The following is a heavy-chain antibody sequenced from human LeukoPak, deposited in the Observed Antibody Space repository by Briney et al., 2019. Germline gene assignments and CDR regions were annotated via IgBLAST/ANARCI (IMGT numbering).Heavy chain of an antibody. CDR3: ARLGDLYGDYGIHDY. J-gene: IGHJ4*02. CDR1: GYTFTSYW. CDR2: IYPGDFDT. D-gene: IGHD4-17*01. V-gene: IGHV5-51*01. Sequence: GESLRISCQGSGYTFTSYWITWVRQMPGKGLEWMGIIYPGDFDTRYSPSSQGQVTISADKSTSTAYLQWSSLKASDTAIYYCARLGDLYGDYGIHDYWGQGTLVTVSS.